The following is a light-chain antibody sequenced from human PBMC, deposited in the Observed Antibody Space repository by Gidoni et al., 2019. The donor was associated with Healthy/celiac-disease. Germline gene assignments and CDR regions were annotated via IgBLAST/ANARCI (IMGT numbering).Light chain of an antibody. CDR1: QSVSSSY. CDR3: QQYGSSPGT. Sequence: LTQSPGTLSLSPEERATLACRASQSVSSSYLAWYQQKPGQAPRLLIYGAASRATGIPDRFSGSGSGTDFTLTISRLGPEDFAVYYWQQYGSSPGTFGQGTKVEIK. V-gene: IGKV3-20*01. CDR2: GAA. J-gene: IGKJ1*01.